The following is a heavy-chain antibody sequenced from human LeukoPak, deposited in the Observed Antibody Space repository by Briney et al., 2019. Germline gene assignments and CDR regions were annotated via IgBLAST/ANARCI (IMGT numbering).Heavy chain of an antibody. CDR1: GGSISSSSYY. V-gene: IGHV4-39*02. CDR2: IYYSGST. CDR3: AREGESEGSNRGAFDI. D-gene: IGHD2/OR15-2a*01. J-gene: IGHJ3*02. Sequence: PSETLSLTCTVSGGSISSSSYYWGWIRQPPGKGLEWIGSIYYSGSTYYNPSLKSRVTISVDTSKNQFSLKLSSVTAADTAVYYCAREGESEGSNRGAFDIWGQGTMVTVSS.